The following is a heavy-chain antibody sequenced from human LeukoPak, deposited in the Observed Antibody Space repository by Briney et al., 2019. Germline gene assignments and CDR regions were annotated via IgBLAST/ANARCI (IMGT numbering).Heavy chain of an antibody. J-gene: IGHJ5*02. D-gene: IGHD6-6*01. CDR1: GFTFDDYA. CDR2: ISWNSGSI. V-gene: IGHV3-9*01. Sequence: GGSLRLSCAASGFTFDDYAMHWVRQAPGKGLEWVPGISWNSGSIGYADSVKGRFTISRDNAKNSLYLQMNSLRAEDTALYYCAKALGQLVSGFDPWGQGTLVTVSS. CDR3: AKALGQLVSGFDP.